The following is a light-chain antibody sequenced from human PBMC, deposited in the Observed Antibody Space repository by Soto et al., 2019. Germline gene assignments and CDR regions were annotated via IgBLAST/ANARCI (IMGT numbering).Light chain of an antibody. CDR1: QSVSSTY. CDR2: GAS. Sequence: EIVLTQSPGTLSLSPGGRATLSCRASQSVSSTYLAWYQQKPGQAHRLLIYGASNRATGIPVRFTGSGSGTDFTLSVIRLEHEDFAVYFCQQYVSSPMCTFGQGTKLEIK. CDR3: QQYVSSPMCT. V-gene: IGKV3-20*01. J-gene: IGKJ2*02.